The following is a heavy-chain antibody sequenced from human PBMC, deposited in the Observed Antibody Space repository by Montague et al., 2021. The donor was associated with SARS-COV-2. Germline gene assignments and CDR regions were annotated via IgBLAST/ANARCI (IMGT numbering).Heavy chain of an antibody. Sequence: SETLSLTCTVSGGSISSYYWSWIRQPPGKGLKWIGYIYYSGSTNXNPSLKSRVTISVDTSKNQFSLRLNSVTASDTAVYYCARHPPGYRCFYNLDVWGKGTTVTVSS. D-gene: IGHD2-15*01. CDR1: GGSISSYY. CDR2: IYYSGST. CDR3: ARHPPGYRCFYNLDV. V-gene: IGHV4-59*01. J-gene: IGHJ6*03.